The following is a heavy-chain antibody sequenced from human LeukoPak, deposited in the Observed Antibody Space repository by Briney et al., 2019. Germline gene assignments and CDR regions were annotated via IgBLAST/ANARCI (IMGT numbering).Heavy chain of an antibody. Sequence: PGGSLRLSCAASGFTFSSYAMSWVRQAPGKGLEWVSVVTGSGGTTCYADSVKGRFTISRDNSKNTLYLQMNSLRAEDTAVYYCAKGPLPYYYDSSGVDYWGQGTLVTVSS. CDR1: GFTFSSYA. J-gene: IGHJ4*02. CDR2: VTGSGGTT. CDR3: AKGPLPYYYDSSGVDY. V-gene: IGHV3-23*01. D-gene: IGHD3-22*01.